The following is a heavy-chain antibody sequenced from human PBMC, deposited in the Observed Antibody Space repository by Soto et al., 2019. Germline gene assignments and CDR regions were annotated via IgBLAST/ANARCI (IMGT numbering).Heavy chain of an antibody. V-gene: IGHV3-30*18. J-gene: IGHJ6*02. CDR2: ISYDGSNK. CDR3: AKDLWMGIAAEMYGMDV. Sequence: TGGSLRLSCAASGFTFSSYGMHWVRQAPGKGLEWVAVISYDGSNKYYADSVKGRFTISRDNSKNTLYLQMNSLRAEDTAVYYCAKDLWMGIAAEMYGMDVWGQGTTVTVSS. CDR1: GFTFSSYG. D-gene: IGHD6-13*01.